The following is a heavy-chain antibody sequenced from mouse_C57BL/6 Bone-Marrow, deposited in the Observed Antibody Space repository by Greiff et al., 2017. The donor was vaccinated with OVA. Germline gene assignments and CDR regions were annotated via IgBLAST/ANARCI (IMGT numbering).Heavy chain of an antibody. CDR3: ARTSSHYYGSRAWFAY. Sequence: VQLQQPGAELVKPGASVKLSCKASGYTFTSYWMHWVKQRPGQGLEWIGLIHPNSGSTNYNEKFTSKATLTVDKSSSTAYMQLSSLTSEDAAVYYGARTSSHYYGSRAWFAYWGQGTLVTVSA. D-gene: IGHD1-1*01. CDR1: GYTFTSYW. CDR2: IHPNSGST. V-gene: IGHV1-64*01. J-gene: IGHJ3*01.